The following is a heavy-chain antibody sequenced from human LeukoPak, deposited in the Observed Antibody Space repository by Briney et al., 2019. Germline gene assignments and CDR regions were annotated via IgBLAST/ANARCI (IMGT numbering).Heavy chain of an antibody. J-gene: IGHJ4*02. CDR1: GFTFSSYA. Sequence: GGSLRLSCAASGFTFSSYAMHWVRQAPGKGLEWVAVISYDGSNKYYADSVKGRFTISRDNSKNTLYLQMNSLRAEDTAVYYCARDGRNFYAATKGYCSGGSCYHFDYWGQGTLVTVSS. CDR3: ARDGRNFYAATKGYCSGGSCYHFDY. CDR2: ISYDGSNK. D-gene: IGHD2-15*01. V-gene: IGHV3-30*04.